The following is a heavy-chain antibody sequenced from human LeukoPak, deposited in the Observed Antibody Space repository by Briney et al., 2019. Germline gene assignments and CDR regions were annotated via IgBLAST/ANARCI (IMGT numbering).Heavy chain of an antibody. V-gene: IGHV3-21*01. CDR1: GFTFSSYS. CDR2: ISSSSSYI. J-gene: IGHJ4*02. Sequence: GGSLRLSCAASGFTFSSYSMDWVRQAPGKGLEWVSSISSSSSYIYYADSVKGRFTISRDNAKNSPYLQMNSLRAEDTAVYYCATDPRIPPEDWGQGTLVTVSS. D-gene: IGHD2-2*02. CDR3: ATDPRIPPED.